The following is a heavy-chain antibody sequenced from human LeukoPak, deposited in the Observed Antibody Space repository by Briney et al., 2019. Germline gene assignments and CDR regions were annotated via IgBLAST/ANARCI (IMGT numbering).Heavy chain of an antibody. J-gene: IGHJ4*02. V-gene: IGHV3-48*03. CDR3: ARGIGLERRYFQFDY. CDR2: IDFGGRII. Sequence: GGSFRLSCVASGFTFSSYEMNWVRQVPGKALEWVSYIDFGGRIINYADHVKGRFTISRDNAKNSVYPQMNSLRAEDTAVYYCARGIGLERRYFQFDYWGQGILVTVSS. CDR1: GFTFSSYE. D-gene: IGHD1-1*01.